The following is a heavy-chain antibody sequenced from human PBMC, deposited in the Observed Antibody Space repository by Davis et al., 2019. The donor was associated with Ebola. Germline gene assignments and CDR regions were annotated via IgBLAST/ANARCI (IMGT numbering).Heavy chain of an antibody. CDR3: ARGGCSGGSCYSMDY. J-gene: IGHJ4*02. V-gene: IGHV1-18*04. CDR2: ISAYNGNT. CDR1: GYTFTGYY. Sequence: ASVKVSCKASGYTFTGYYMHWVRQAPGQGLEWMGWISAYNGNTNYAQKLQGRVTMTTDTSTSTAYMELRSLRSDDTAVYYCARGGCSGGSCYSMDYWGQGTLVTVSS. D-gene: IGHD2-15*01.